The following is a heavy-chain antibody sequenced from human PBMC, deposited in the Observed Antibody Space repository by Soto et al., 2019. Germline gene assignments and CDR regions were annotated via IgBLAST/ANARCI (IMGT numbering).Heavy chain of an antibody. Sequence: SETLSLTCTVSGGSISSYYWSWIRQPPGKGLEWIGYIYHSGSTYYNPSLKSRATISVDTSKNQFSLKLSSVTAADTAVYYCARVCGGDCHNGMDVWGQGTTVTVS. CDR3: ARVCGGDCHNGMDV. V-gene: IGHV4-59*12. CDR2: IYHSGST. D-gene: IGHD2-21*02. CDR1: GGSISSYY. J-gene: IGHJ6*02.